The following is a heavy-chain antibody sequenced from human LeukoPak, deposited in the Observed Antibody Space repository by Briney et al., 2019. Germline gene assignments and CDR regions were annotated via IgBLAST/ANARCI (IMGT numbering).Heavy chain of an antibody. CDR2: FDPEDGET. Sequence: WASVKVSCKVSGYTLTELSMHWVRQAPGKGLEWMGGFDPEDGETIYAQKFQGRVTMTEDTSTDTAYMELSSLRSEDTAVYYCATVNTPRNPQLWFGELSNLYYFDYWGQGTLVTVSS. CDR3: ATVNTPRNPQLWFGELSNLYYFDY. J-gene: IGHJ4*02. D-gene: IGHD3-10*01. V-gene: IGHV1-24*01. CDR1: GYTLTELS.